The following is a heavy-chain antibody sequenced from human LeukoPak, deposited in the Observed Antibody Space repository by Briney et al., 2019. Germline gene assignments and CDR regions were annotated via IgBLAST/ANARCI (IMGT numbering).Heavy chain of an antibody. CDR2: ISSSSSYI. Sequence: GGSLRLSCAASGFTFSSYSMNWVRQAPGKGLEWVSSISSSSSYIYYADSVKGRFTISRDNAKNSLYLQMNSLRAEDTAVYYCARDPSGIAAAAFDYWGQGTLVTVSS. J-gene: IGHJ4*02. D-gene: IGHD6-13*01. CDR1: GFTFSSYS. CDR3: ARDPSGIAAAAFDY. V-gene: IGHV3-21*01.